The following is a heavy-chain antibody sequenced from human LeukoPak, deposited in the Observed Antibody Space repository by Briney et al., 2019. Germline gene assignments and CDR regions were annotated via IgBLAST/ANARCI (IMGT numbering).Heavy chain of an antibody. Sequence: GASVKVSCKASGYTFTGYFMHWVRQAPGQGLEWMGWINAISGDTNYAQKFRGRVTMTRDTSINTVYMELTRLTSDDTAVYYCARGGSGWSVSAYWGQGTRVTVSS. J-gene: IGHJ4*02. CDR2: INAISGDT. V-gene: IGHV1-2*02. D-gene: IGHD6-19*01. CDR3: ARGGSGWSVSAY. CDR1: GYTFTGYF.